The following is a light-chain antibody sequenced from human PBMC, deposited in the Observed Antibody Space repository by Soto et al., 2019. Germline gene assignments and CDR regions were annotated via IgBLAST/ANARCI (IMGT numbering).Light chain of an antibody. CDR3: QQYGSSSPTT. Sequence: EIVLTQSPGTLSLSPGEGATLSCRASQSVSSNYLAWYQQRPGQAPRLLFYGASSRATGIPDRFSGGGSGTDFTLTISRLEPEDFAVYYCQQYGSSSPTTFGQGTRLEIE. CDR2: GAS. J-gene: IGKJ5*01. CDR1: QSVSSNY. V-gene: IGKV3-20*01.